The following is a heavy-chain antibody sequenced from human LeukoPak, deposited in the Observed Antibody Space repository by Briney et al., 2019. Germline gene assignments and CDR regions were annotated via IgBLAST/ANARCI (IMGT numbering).Heavy chain of an antibody. CDR3: ARDRGLVRHTNWLDP. V-gene: IGHV1-18*01. J-gene: IGHJ5*02. Sequence: ASVKVSCKTLGYSFTHYGISWVRQAPGQGLEWLGSINTVNSNPEIEQKFQDRVTVTTDKSTATAYMELKNLTSDDTAVYYCARDRGLVRHTNWLDPWGQGTLVTVSS. CDR1: GYSFTHYG. D-gene: IGHD3-10*01. CDR2: INTVNSNP.